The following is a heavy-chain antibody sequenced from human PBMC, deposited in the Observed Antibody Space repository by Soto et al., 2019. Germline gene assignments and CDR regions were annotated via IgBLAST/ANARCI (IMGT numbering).Heavy chain of an antibody. CDR3: ARGRRVEAGATIWFDP. CDR1: GYTFTSYG. Sequence: GASVKVSCKASGYTFTSYGISWVRQAPGQGLEWMGWISAYNGNTNYAQKFQGWVTMTRDTSISTAYMELSRLRSDDTAVYYCARGRRVEAGATIWFDPWGQGTLVTVSS. V-gene: IGHV1-18*01. D-gene: IGHD2-15*01. CDR2: ISAYNGNT. J-gene: IGHJ5*02.